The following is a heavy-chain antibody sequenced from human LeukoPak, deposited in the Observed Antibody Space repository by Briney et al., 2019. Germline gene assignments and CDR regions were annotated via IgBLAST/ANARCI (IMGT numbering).Heavy chain of an antibody. V-gene: IGHV3-64D*06. D-gene: IGHD1-7*01. CDR2: ISSNGGST. J-gene: IGHJ5*02. Sequence: GSLRLSCSAFGFTFSTYAMHWVRQAPGKGLEYVSAISSNGGSTYYADSVKGRFTISRDNSKNMLYLQMSSLRVEDTAVYYCVKDRGSWNYGWFDPWGQGTLVTVSS. CDR3: VKDRGSWNYGWFDP. CDR1: GFTFSTYA.